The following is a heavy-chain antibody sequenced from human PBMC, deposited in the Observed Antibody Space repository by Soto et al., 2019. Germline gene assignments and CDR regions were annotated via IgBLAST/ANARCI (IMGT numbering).Heavy chain of an antibody. D-gene: IGHD4-17*01. CDR2: ISTYKGDT. Sequence: QVQLVQSGAEVKKPGASVKVSCKTSGYTFSSYGISWVRQAPGQGLEWMGWISTYKGDTHYVQNLQGRVTLTTDISTSTAYMELRSLRSDDTAVYYCARAYGDYYFDYWGQGTLVTVSS. CDR1: GYTFSSYG. V-gene: IGHV1-18*01. J-gene: IGHJ4*02. CDR3: ARAYGDYYFDY.